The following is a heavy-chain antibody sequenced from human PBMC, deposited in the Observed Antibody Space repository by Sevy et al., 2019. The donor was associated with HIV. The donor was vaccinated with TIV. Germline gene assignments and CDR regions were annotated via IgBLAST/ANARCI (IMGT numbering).Heavy chain of an antibody. CDR3: VRGRNDSSSIGELSYYYYYMDV. Sequence: ASVKVSCKASGYTFTSYGFSWVRQAPGQGLEWMGWISAYNDNTNYAPKLQGRVTMTTDTATSTAYMELRSLRTDETAVYYCVRGRNDSSSIGELSYYYYYMDVWGKGTTVTVSS. CDR1: GYTFTSYG. CDR2: ISAYNDNT. J-gene: IGHJ6*03. D-gene: IGHD3-10*01. V-gene: IGHV1-18*01.